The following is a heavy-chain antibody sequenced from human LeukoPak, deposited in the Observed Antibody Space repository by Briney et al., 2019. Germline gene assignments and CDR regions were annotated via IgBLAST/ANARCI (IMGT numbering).Heavy chain of an antibody. D-gene: IGHD3-3*01. J-gene: IGHJ5*02. CDR1: GFTFSSYA. CDR3: AKECVLRFLEWDVGNWFDP. V-gene: IGHV3-23*01. Sequence: SGGSLRLSCAASGFTFSSYAMSWVRQAPGKGLEWVSAISGSGGSTYYADSVKGRFTISRDNSKNTLYLQMNSLRAEDTAVYYCAKECVLRFLEWDVGNWFDPWGQGTLVTASS. CDR2: ISGSGGST.